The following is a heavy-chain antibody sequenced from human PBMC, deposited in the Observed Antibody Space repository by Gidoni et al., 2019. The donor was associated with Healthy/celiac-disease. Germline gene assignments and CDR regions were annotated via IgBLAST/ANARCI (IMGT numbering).Heavy chain of an antibody. Sequence: EGQLVESGGVVVQAGGALRLSCAASGFTFDDYAMHWVRQAPGKGLEWVSLISWDGGSTYYADSVKGRFTISRDNSKNSLYLQMNSLRAEDTALYYCAKDITDGYNYWGFDYWGQGTLVTVSS. J-gene: IGHJ4*02. D-gene: IGHD5-12*01. CDR1: GFTFDDYA. V-gene: IGHV3-43D*03. CDR3: AKDITDGYNYWGFDY. CDR2: ISWDGGST.